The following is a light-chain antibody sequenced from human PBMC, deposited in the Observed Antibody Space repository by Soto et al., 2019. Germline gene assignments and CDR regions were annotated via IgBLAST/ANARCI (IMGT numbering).Light chain of an antibody. CDR2: DVS. CDR3: SSYTSSSTPRI. J-gene: IGLJ2*01. V-gene: IGLV2-14*01. CDR1: SSDVGGYNY. Sequence: QSALTQPASVSGSPGQSITISCTETSSDVGGYNYVSWYQQHPGKAPKLMIYDVSNRPSGVSNRFSGSKSGNTASLTISGLQAEDEADYYCSSYTSSSTPRIFGGGTKLTVL.